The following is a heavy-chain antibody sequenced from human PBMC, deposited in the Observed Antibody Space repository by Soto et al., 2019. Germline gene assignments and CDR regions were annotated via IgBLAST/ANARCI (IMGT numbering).Heavy chain of an antibody. CDR1: GGSISSYY. CDR2: IYYSGST. V-gene: IGHV4-59*08. J-gene: IGHJ4*02. CDR3: ARYGGDYSFDY. D-gene: IGHD4-17*01. Sequence: ASETLSLTCTVSGGSISSYYWSWIRQPPGKGLEWIGYIYYSGSTNYNPSLKSRVTISVDTSKNQFSLKLSSVTAADTAVYYCARYGGDYSFDYWGQGTLVTVSS.